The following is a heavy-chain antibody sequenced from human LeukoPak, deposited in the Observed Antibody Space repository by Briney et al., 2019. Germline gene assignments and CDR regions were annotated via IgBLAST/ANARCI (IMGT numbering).Heavy chain of an antibody. CDR1: GGSFSGYY. CDR3: ARHGVVPTPKSPFDY. Sequence: PSETLSLTCAVYGGSFSGYYWSWIRQPPGKGLEWIGEINHSGSTNYNPSLKSRVTISVDTSKNQLSLKLNSVTAADSAVYYCARHGVVPTPKSPFDYWGQGTLVTVSS. CDR2: INHSGST. D-gene: IGHD2-21*01. V-gene: IGHV4-34*01. J-gene: IGHJ4*02.